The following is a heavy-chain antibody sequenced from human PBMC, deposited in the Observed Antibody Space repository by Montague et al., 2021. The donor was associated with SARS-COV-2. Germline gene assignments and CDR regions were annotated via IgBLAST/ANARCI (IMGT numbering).Heavy chain of an antibody. J-gene: IGHJ4*02. D-gene: IGHD1-26*01. CDR2: ISYEGSNK. CDR1: GFTFSSYA. V-gene: IGHV3-30*04. CDR3: AREGIVGATGFDY. Sequence: SLRLSCAASGFTFSSYAMHWVRQAPGKGLEWVAVISYEGSNKYYADSVKGRFTISRDNSKNTLYLQMNSLRAEDTAVYYCAREGIVGATGFDYWGQGTLVTVSS.